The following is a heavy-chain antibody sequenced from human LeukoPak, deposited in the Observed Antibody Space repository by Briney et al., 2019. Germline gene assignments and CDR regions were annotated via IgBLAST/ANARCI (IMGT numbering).Heavy chain of an antibody. Sequence: SETLSLTCTVSGGSVSSDCYYWSCLRQPPGKGLEWIGYIYYSGSTNYNPSLKSRVTISVDTSKNQFSLKLSSVTAADTAVYYCARENSNWFDPWGQGTLVTVSS. CDR3: ARENSNWFDP. CDR1: GGSVSSDCYY. V-gene: IGHV4-61*01. CDR2: IYYSGST. J-gene: IGHJ5*02. D-gene: IGHD2/OR15-2a*01.